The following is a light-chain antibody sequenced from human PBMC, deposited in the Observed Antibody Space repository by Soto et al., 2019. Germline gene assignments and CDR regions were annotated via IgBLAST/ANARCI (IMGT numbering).Light chain of an antibody. CDR1: QSLGNW. J-gene: IGKJ1*01. CDR3: QQYKT. Sequence: DIQMTQSHSTLSASVGDRVTITCRASQSLGNWLAWYQQKPGKAPKLLIYKASTLEGGVPSRFSGSGSGTEFTLTISSLQPDDLATYYCQQYKTFGQGTRVELK. CDR2: KAS. V-gene: IGKV1-5*03.